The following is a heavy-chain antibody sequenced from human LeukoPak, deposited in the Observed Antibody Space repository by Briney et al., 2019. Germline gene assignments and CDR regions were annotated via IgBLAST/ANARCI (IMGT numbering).Heavy chain of an antibody. CDR3: ARELRERGVFDI. J-gene: IGHJ3*02. CDR2: IYSDGST. CDR1: GFTFRSYS. V-gene: IGHV3-53*01. D-gene: IGHD1-26*01. Sequence: PGGSLRLSCAASGFTFRSYSMNWVRQAPGKGLEWVSEIYSDGSTCYAASVKGRFSISRDNSKNTVYLQMNSLRAEDAALYYCARELRERGVFDIWGQGTMVAVSS.